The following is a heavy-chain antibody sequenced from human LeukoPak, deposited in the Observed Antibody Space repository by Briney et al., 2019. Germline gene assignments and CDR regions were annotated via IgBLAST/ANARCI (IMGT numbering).Heavy chain of an antibody. D-gene: IGHD5-18*01. J-gene: IGHJ3*02. CDR2: FDPEDGET. CDR1: GYTLTELS. CDR3: ARSIAGGVDTDSRGAFDI. V-gene: IGHV1-24*01. Sequence: GASVKVSCKVSGYTLTELSMHWVRQAPGKGLEWMGGFDPEDGETIYAQKFQGRVTMTEDTSTDTAYMELSSLRSEDTAVYYCARSIAGGVDTDSRGAFDIWGQGTMVTVSS.